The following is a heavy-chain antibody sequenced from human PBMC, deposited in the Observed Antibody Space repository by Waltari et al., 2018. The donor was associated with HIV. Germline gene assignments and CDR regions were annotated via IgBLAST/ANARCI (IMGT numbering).Heavy chain of an antibody. D-gene: IGHD1-26*01. V-gene: IGHV7-4-1*02. CDR3: ARAREWELLYPIDY. Sequence: QVQLVQSGAELKKPGASVKVSCKASGYTFINYARNWVRQAPGKGLEWMGWINTNTGNPTYAQGFTGRFVFSLDTSVSTAYLQISSLKTEDTAVYYCARAREWELLYPIDYWGQGTLVTVS. J-gene: IGHJ4*02. CDR2: INTNTGNP. CDR1: GYTFINYA.